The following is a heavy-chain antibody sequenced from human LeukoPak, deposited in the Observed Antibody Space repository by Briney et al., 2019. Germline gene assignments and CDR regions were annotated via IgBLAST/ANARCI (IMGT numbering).Heavy chain of an antibody. J-gene: IGHJ4*02. CDR2: ISSNGAST. CDR3: AKDIQLSY. CDR1: GFTFGSSA. V-gene: IGHV3-23*01. Sequence: GGSLRLSCVVSGFTFGSSAMSWVRQAPGKGLEWVSLISSNGASTYYADSVKGRFTISRDDSKNTLYLQMNSLRAEDTAVYCCAKDIQLSYWGQGALVTVSS. D-gene: IGHD1-1*01.